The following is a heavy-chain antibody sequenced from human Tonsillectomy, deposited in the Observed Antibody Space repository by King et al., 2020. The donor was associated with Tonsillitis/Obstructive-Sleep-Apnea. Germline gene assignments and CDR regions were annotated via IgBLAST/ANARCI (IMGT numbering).Heavy chain of an antibody. CDR1: GFTFSSYT. J-gene: IGHJ3*01. CDR3: ARDTKYSGYGPLDSFDV. CDR2: ISSSSSTI. V-gene: IGHV3-48*02. Sequence: VQLVESGGGLVQPGGSLRLSCAASGFTFSSYTLNWVRQAPGKGLEWVSYISSSSSTIYYADSVKGRFTISRDNAKNSLYLRMNSLRDEDTAVYYCARDTKYSGYGPLDSFDVWGQGTMVTVSS. D-gene: IGHD5-12*01.